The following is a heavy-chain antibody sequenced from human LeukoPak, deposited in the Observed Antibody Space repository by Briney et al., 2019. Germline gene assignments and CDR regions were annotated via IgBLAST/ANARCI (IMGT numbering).Heavy chain of an antibody. CDR3: ARQKCTSASCLTKNAFDV. J-gene: IGHJ3*01. CDR2: IYTSGTT. CDR1: GSISSYY. V-gene: IGHV4-4*09. D-gene: IGHD2-2*01. Sequence: SETLSLTCTVSGSISSYYWSWIRQPPGKGPEWIGYIYTSGTTNYNPSLKSRVTISVDTSKNQFSLDLSSVTAADSAVYYCARQKCTSASCLTKNAFDVWGQGTMVTVSS.